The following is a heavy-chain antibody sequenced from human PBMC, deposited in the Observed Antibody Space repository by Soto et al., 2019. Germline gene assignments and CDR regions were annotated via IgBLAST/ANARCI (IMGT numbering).Heavy chain of an antibody. CDR1: GGTFSSYA. CDR3: AGDYDILTGYGMDV. V-gene: IGHV1-69*13. D-gene: IGHD3-9*01. Sequence: ASVKVSFKASGGTFSSYAISWVRQAPGQGLEWMGGIIPIFGTANYAQKFQGRVTITADESTSTAYMELSSLRSEDTAVYYCAGDYDILTGYGMDVWGQGTTVTVSS. CDR2: IIPIFGTA. J-gene: IGHJ6*02.